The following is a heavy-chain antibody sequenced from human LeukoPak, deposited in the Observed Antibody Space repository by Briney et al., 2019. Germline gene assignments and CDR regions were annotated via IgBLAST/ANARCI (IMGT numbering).Heavy chain of an antibody. V-gene: IGHV4-4*07. J-gene: IGHJ4*02. CDR2: IYTTGST. CDR1: GGSISGYY. Sequence: SETLSLTCTVSGGSISGYYWDWIRQPAGKGLEWIGRIYTTGSTNYSPSLKGRVSMSMDTSKNQFSLNLNSVTAADTAVYYCARERGDMVRVFDYWGQGTLVTVSS. CDR3: ARERGDMVRVFDY. D-gene: IGHD3-10*01.